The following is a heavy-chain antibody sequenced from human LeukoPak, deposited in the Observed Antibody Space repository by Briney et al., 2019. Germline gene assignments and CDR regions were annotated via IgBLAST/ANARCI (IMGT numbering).Heavy chain of an antibody. D-gene: IGHD3-22*01. CDR1: GGTFSSYA. CDR2: IIPIFGTA. Sequence: SVKVSCKASGGTFSSYAISWVRQAPGQGLEWMGGIIPIFGTANYAQKLQGRVTITADESTSTAYMELSSLRSEDTAVYYCARGNSGTYYYDSSGYYQFDYWGQGTLVTVSS. J-gene: IGHJ4*02. CDR3: ARGNSGTYYYDSSGYYQFDY. V-gene: IGHV1-69*13.